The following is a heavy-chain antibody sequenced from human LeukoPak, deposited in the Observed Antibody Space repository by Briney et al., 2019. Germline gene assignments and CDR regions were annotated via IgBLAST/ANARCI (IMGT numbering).Heavy chain of an antibody. Sequence: GGSLRLSCAASGFTLSRFAMHWVRAAPGEGLQVVSAISTSGGSTSYANPVRGRFTISRDNSKNTLHLQMGSLRAEDMDVYYCARDDGGYGSGSHYDFYSMDVWGQGTTVTVSS. D-gene: IGHD3-10*01. CDR3: ARDDGGYGSGSHYDFYSMDV. CDR1: GFTLSRFA. J-gene: IGHJ6*02. V-gene: IGHV3-64*01. CDR2: ISTSGGST.